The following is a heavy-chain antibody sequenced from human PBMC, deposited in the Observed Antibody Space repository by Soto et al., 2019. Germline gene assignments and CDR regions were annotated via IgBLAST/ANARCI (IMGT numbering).Heavy chain of an antibody. CDR2: IYSGGAI. D-gene: IGHD3-10*01. V-gene: IGHV3-66*01. Sequence: EVQVVESGGGLVQPVGSLRLSCAASGFTVSSNYMSWVRQTPGKGLEWVSLIYSGGAIVYADSVMGRFTVSRDHSRNTLYLQMNTLRAEDTAVYFFARDFGSDATGYYGMDVWGQGTTVTVSS. CDR1: GFTVSSNY. J-gene: IGHJ6*02. CDR3: ARDFGSDATGYYGMDV.